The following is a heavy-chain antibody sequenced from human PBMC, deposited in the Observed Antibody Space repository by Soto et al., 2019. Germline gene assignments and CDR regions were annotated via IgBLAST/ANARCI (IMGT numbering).Heavy chain of an antibody. Sequence: PGGSLRLSCAASGFTFSSYGMHWVRQAPGKGLGWVAVISYDGSNKYYADSVKGRFTISRDNSKNTLYLQMNSLRAEDTAVYYCAKGEGSGWYWFYWGQGTLVTVSS. CDR1: GFTFSSYG. V-gene: IGHV3-30*18. J-gene: IGHJ4*02. CDR2: ISYDGSNK. D-gene: IGHD6-19*01. CDR3: AKGEGSGWYWFY.